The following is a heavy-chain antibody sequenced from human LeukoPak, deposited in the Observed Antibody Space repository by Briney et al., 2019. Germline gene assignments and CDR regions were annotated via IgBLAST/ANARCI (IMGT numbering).Heavy chain of an antibody. CDR1: GYTFTGYY. Sequence: ASVKVSCKASGYTFTGYYMHWVRQAPGQGLEWMGWINPNSGGTNYAQKFQGRVTMTRDTSISTAYMELSRLRSDDTVVYYCAREPPTEDSSNFDYWGQGTLVTVSS. D-gene: IGHD3-22*01. CDR2: INPNSGGT. J-gene: IGHJ4*02. CDR3: AREPPTEDSSNFDY. V-gene: IGHV1-2*02.